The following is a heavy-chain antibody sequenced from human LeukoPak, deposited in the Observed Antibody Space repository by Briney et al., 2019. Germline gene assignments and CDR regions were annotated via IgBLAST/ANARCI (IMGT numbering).Heavy chain of an antibody. J-gene: IGHJ5*02. CDR1: GYTFTGYY. V-gene: IGHV1-46*01. D-gene: IGHD1-26*01. CDR2: INPSGGST. Sequence: ASVKVSCKASGYTFTGYYIHWVRQAPGQGLECMGIINPSGGSTSYAQKFQGRVTMTRDMSTSTVYMELSSLRSEDTAVYYCARGGVGATTYVWFDPWGQGTLVTVSS. CDR3: ARGGVGATTYVWFDP.